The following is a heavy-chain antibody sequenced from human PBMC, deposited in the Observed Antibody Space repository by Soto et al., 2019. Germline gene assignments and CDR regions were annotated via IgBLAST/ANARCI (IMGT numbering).Heavy chain of an antibody. D-gene: IGHD1-26*01. CDR2: MEPSTGRT. CDR3: ARGVSAGVDY. CDR1: GYSFTSLD. Sequence: ASLKVSCKASGYSFTSLDINWVRQTAGQGLEWMGWMEPSTGRTGYAQKFQGRVTMTRDTSINTAYMELTTLTSDDTAFYYCARGVSAGVDYWGQGTLVTVSS. J-gene: IGHJ4*02. V-gene: IGHV1-8*01.